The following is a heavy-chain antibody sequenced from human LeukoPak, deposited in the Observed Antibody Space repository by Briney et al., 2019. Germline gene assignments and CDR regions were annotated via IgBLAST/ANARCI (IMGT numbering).Heavy chain of an antibody. Sequence: SETLSLTCTVSGGSISSYYWSWIRQPPGKGLEWIGYIYYSGSTNYNPSLKSRVSISVDTSKNQFSLKLSSVTAADTAVYYCGTPSIAVAYYYYMDVWGKGTTVTVSS. D-gene: IGHD6-19*01. CDR2: IYYSGST. J-gene: IGHJ6*03. CDR1: GGSISSYY. V-gene: IGHV4-59*08. CDR3: GTPSIAVAYYYYMDV.